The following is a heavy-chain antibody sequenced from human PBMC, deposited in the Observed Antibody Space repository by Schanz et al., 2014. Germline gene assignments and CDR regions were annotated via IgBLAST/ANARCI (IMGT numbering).Heavy chain of an antibody. CDR2: IDADGNST. Sequence: EVQVVESGGGLVQPGGSLRLSCAASGFTFSDHHMDWVRQAPGKGLVWVSRIDADGNSTSYADSVKGRFTISRDNAKNTLYLQLNSLRAEDTAVYFCARDGGRDGYNLAFDVWGQGTLVTVSS. V-gene: IGHV3-74*01. CDR3: ARDGGRDGYNLAFDV. CDR1: GFTFSDHH. D-gene: IGHD5-12*01. J-gene: IGHJ3*01.